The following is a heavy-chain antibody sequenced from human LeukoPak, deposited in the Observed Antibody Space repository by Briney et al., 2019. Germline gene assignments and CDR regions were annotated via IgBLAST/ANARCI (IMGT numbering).Heavy chain of an antibody. V-gene: IGHV3-23*01. J-gene: IGHJ4*02. CDR3: AKNFAPGNAFYDF. D-gene: IGHD1-1*01. CDR2: IDWTSHYI. CDR1: GFSFSTYA. Sequence: GGSLRLSCAASGFSFSTYAMTWVRQAPGRGQEWVSAIDWTSHYIFYRDSVQGRFTTSRDNSRATLFLQMNSLTAEDSAVYYCAKNFAPGNAFYDFWGQGVLVTVSS.